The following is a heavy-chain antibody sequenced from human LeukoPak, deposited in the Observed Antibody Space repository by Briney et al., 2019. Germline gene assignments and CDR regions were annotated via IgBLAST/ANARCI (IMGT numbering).Heavy chain of an antibody. D-gene: IGHD3-3*01. CDR2: IKQDGSEK. J-gene: IGHJ6*03. CDR3: ARLISSYDFWSGYYTDYYYYYYMDV. CDR1: GFTFSSYS. Sequence: GGSLRLSCAASGFTFSSYSMSWVRQAPGKGLEWVANIKQDGSEKNYVGSVKGRFTIARDNAKNSLYLQMNSLRAEDTAVYYCARLISSYDFWSGYYTDYYYYYYMDVWGKGTTVTVSS. V-gene: IGHV3-7*01.